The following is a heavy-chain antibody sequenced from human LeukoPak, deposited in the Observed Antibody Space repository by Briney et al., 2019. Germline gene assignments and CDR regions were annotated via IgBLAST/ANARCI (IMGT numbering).Heavy chain of an antibody. CDR3: AREDGGGGYSLDY. V-gene: IGHV4-59*12. CDR1: GGSISSYY. D-gene: IGHD2-21*01. Sequence: PSETLSLTCTVSGGSISSYYWSWIRQPPGKGLEWIGYIYYSGSTNYNPSLKSRVTISVDTSKNQFSLKLSSVTAADTAVYYCAREDGGGGYSLDYWGQGTLVTVSS. J-gene: IGHJ4*02. CDR2: IYYSGST.